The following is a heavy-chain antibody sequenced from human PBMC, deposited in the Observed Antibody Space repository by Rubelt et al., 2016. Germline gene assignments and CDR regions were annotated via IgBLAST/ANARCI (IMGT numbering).Heavy chain of an antibody. CDR1: GYTFTGYY. CDR3: AREVMAISDY. CDR2: VNPNSGGT. D-gene: IGHD2-21*01. J-gene: IGHJ4*02. V-gene: IGHV1-2*02. Sequence: QVQLVQSGAEVKKPVASVKVSCKASGYTFTGYYMHWVRQAPGQGLEWMGWVNPNSGGTSDGQKFQGRGTMTRDTSISTAYMELRGLRSEDTAVYYCAREVMAISDYWGQGTLVTVSS.